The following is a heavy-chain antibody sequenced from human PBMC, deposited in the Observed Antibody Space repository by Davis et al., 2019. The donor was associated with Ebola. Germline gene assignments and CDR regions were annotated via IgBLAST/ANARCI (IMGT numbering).Heavy chain of an antibody. V-gene: IGHV3-23*01. CDR3: AKGSLYGSRSITAGMDV. J-gene: IGHJ6*02. CDR1: GFTFASYS. Sequence: GESLKISCAASGFTFASYSMTWVRQAPGKGLEWVSCITGSGDRTYYADSVKGRFTFSRDNSKNTLYLQMNSLRAEDTAVYYCAKGSLYGSRSITAGMDVWGQGTTVTVSS. CDR2: ITGSGDRT. D-gene: IGHD4-17*01.